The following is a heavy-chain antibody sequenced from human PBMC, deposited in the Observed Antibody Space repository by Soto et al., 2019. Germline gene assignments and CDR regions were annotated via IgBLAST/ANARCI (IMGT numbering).Heavy chain of an antibody. CDR1: GFTFSGSA. CDR2: IRSKANSYAT. D-gene: IGHD3-22*01. J-gene: IGHJ3*02. CDR3: TSRLRADYYDSSCLGNDDAFDI. V-gene: IGHV3-73*02. Sequence: EVQLVESGGGLVQPGGSLKLSCAASGFTFSGSAMHWVRQASGKGLVWVGRIRSKANSYATAYAAWVKGRFTISRDDSKKTAYLQMNSLKTEETAVYYCTSRLRADYYDSSCLGNDDAFDIWGQGTMVTVSS.